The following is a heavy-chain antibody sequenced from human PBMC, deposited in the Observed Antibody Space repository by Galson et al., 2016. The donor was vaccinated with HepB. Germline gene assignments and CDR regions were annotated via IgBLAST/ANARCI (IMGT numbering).Heavy chain of an antibody. J-gene: IGHJ4*02. CDR3: VKIDPGFHFDSTGHYAGGF. CDR1: GFNFGDHY. V-gene: IGHV3-72*01. CDR2: SRNKRRSYST. Sequence: SLRLSCAASGFNFGDHYIDWVRQAPGKGLEWVGRSRNKRRSYSTDYAASVRGRFTLSRDHSKNTLYLQMKSLKTEDTAVYYCVKIDPGFHFDSTGHYAGGFWSQGSLVTVS. D-gene: IGHD3-22*01.